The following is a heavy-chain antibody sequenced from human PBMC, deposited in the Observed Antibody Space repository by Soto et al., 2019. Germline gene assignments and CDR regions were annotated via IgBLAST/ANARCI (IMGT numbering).Heavy chain of an antibody. J-gene: IGHJ4*02. CDR2: FYPGDSTS. V-gene: IGHV5-51*01. Sequence: GESLKISCKTSVYSFISYWVAWVRQKPGKGLEWMGTFYPGDSTSTYSPSFQGQVTISVDKSISTAYLQWSSLKASDTAIYYCGTWRGSSWFDYWGPGTLVTVSS. CDR1: VYSFISYW. CDR3: GTWRGSSWFDY. D-gene: IGHD2-2*01.